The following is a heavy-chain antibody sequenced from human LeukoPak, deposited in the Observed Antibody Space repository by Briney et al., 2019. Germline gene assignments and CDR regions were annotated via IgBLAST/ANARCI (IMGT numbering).Heavy chain of an antibody. V-gene: IGHV3-23*01. D-gene: IGHD1-26*01. CDR2: ISSSGGYT. J-gene: IGHJ4*02. CDR3: AKGDTTWELPHDY. CDR1: RFTFSSYA. Sequence: GGSLRLSCAASRFTFSSYAMSWVRQAPGKGLEWVSTISSSGGYTYYADSVKGRFTISRDNSKNTLSLQMNSLRAEDTAVYYCAKGDTTWELPHDYWGQGTLVTVSS.